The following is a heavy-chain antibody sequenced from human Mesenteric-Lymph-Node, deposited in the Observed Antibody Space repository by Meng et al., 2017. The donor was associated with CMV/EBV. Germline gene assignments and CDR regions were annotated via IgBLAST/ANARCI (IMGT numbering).Heavy chain of an antibody. Sequence: WVRQAPGKGLEWIGSISYIGSTYYNPSLKSRVTISVDTSKKQFSLKLNSVTAADTAVYYCARDQGYYYAMDVWGQGTTVTVSS. J-gene: IGHJ6*02. CDR2: ISYIGST. CDR3: ARDQGYYYAMDV. V-gene: IGHV4-39*02.